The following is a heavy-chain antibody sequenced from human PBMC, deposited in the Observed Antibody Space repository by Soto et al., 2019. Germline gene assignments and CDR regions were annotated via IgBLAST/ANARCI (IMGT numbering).Heavy chain of an antibody. D-gene: IGHD3-22*01. CDR2: IYYSGST. Sequence: QVQLQESGPGLVKPSETLSLTCTVSGGSVSSGSYYWSWIRQPPGKGLEWIGYIYYSGSTNYNPPLKSRVTISVDTSKNQFSLKLSSVTAADTAVYYCARHYYDSSGFDYWGQGTLVTVSS. CDR3: ARHYYDSSGFDY. J-gene: IGHJ4*02. CDR1: GGSVSSGSYY. V-gene: IGHV4-61*01.